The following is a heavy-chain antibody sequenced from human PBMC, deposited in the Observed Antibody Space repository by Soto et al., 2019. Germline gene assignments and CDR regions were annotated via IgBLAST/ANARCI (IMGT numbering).Heavy chain of an antibody. V-gene: IGHV3-74*01. CDR2: ISPDGTPT. CDR1: GFIFSSYW. J-gene: IGHJ2*01. D-gene: IGHD5-12*01. Sequence: EVQLVESGGGLVQPGGSLRLSCAASGFIFSSYWMHWVRQAPGTGLVWVSRISPDGTPTTYADSVKGRFTISRDNAKNTMYLQMNSLRAEGTAVYYCARASIRDGYNSNWYFDLWGRGTLVTVSS. CDR3: ARASIRDGYNSNWYFDL.